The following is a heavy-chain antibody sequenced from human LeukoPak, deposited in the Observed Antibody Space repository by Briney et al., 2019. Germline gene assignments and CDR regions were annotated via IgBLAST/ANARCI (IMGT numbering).Heavy chain of an antibody. J-gene: IGHJ4*02. CDR1: GFPFSYYA. Sequence: GGSLRLSCSASGFPFSYYAMHWVRQAPGKGLEYAAAVNSNGLSTYYTDSVRGRFTVSRDNSKNTVYLQMSSLRPEDTAVYHCVKEILMTSSPFDYWGQGTLVTVSS. D-gene: IGHD2-21*02. CDR3: VKEILMTSSPFDY. CDR2: VNSNGLST. V-gene: IGHV3-64D*06.